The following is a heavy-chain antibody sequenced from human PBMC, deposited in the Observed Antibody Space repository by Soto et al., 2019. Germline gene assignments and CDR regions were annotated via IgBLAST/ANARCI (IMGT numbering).Heavy chain of an antibody. J-gene: IGHJ6*02. CDR2: ISYDGSNK. Sequence: QVQLVESGGGVVQPGRSLRLSCAASGFTFSSYAMHWVRQAPGKGLEWVAVISYDGSNKYYADSVKGRFTISRDNSKNRLYLQMNSLRAEDTAVYYCAREGGYYGSGNYYGMDVWGQGTTVTVSS. V-gene: IGHV3-30-3*01. D-gene: IGHD3-10*01. CDR3: AREGGYYGSGNYYGMDV. CDR1: GFTFSSYA.